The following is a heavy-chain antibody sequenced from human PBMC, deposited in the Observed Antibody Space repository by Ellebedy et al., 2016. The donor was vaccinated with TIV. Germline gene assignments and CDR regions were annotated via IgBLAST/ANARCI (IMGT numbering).Heavy chain of an antibody. Sequence: AASVKVSCKASGYTFTSYFMHWVRQAPGQGIEWMGIINPSVGSTTYAQKLQGRVTMTRDTSTSTVYMELSSLRSEDTAVYYCARARSSGWLHTPDYWGQGTLVTVSS. V-gene: IGHV1-46*04. CDR1: GYTFTSYF. CDR2: INPSVGST. J-gene: IGHJ4*02. CDR3: ARARSSGWLHTPDY. D-gene: IGHD6-19*01.